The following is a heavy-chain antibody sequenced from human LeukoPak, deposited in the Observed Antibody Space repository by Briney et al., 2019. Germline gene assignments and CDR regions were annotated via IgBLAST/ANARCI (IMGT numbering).Heavy chain of an antibody. CDR1: GYTFTGYY. CDR2: INPNSGGT. CDR3: ARERGYCSSTSCPPDDWFDP. V-gene: IGHV1-2*02. J-gene: IGHJ5*02. D-gene: IGHD2-2*01. Sequence: ASVKVSCKASGYTFTGYYMHWVRQAPGQGLEWMGWINPNSGGTNYAQKFQGRVTMTRDTSISIAYMELSRLRSDDTAVYYCARERGYCSSTSCPPDDWFDPWGQGTLVTVSS.